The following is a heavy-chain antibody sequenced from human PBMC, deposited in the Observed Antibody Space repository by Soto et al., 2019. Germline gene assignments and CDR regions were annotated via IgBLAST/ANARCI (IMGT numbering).Heavy chain of an antibody. J-gene: IGHJ4*02. Sequence: QVQLQESGPGLVKPSQTLSLTCTVSGDSIGTGGYYWDWIRQHPGKGPEWIGYIHYSGSTYYNPSLKIRLTISLDTSKDQFSRHLSSVTAADTAVYYCATNHDDISGRTPLLFDSWGQGTMVTVSS. D-gene: IGHD3-22*01. CDR3: ATNHDDISGRTPLLFDS. CDR1: GDSIGTGGYY. CDR2: IHYSGST. V-gene: IGHV4-31*03.